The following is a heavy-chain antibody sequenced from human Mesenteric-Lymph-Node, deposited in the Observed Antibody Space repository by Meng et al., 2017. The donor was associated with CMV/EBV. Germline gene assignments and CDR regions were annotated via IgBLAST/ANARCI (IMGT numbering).Heavy chain of an antibody. V-gene: IGHV1-8*02. CDR2: MNPKTGKT. J-gene: IGHJ6*02. Sequence: ASVKVSCKASGYTFSSYGISWVRQAPGQGLEWMGWMNPKTGKTGYAQRFQDRITLTRDTSISTVYLELSSLISEDTAVYYCARGRYTVYGVLYYNGFDVWGQGTTVTVSS. CDR3: ARGRYTVYGVLYYNGFDV. D-gene: IGHD2-2*02. CDR1: GYTFSSYG.